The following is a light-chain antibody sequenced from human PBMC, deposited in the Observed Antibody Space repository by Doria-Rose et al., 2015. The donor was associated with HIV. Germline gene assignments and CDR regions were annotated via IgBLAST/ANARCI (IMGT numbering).Light chain of an antibody. CDR2: DAS. CDR3: QQRSNWPPIFT. Sequence: EIVLTKPPATLPLSQGERAHPPCRASTSDPRTVAWSHQKPGQAPRLPIYDASNRATGIPARFSGSGSGTDFTLTISSLEPEDFAVYFCQQRSNWPPIFTVGPGTKVDI. V-gene: IGKV3-11*01. CDR1: TSDPRT. J-gene: IGKJ3*01.